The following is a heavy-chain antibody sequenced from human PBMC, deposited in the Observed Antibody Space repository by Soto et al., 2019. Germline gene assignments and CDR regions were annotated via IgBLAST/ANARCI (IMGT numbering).Heavy chain of an antibody. CDR1: GGSISSYY. V-gene: IGHV4-59*01. Sequence: QVQLQESGPGLVKPSETLSLTCTVSGGSISSYYWSWIRQPPGKGLEWIGYIYYSGSTNYNPSLKSRVTISVDTSKNQFSLKLSSVTAADTAVYYCARGVGSYAYWYFDLWGRGTLVTVSS. CDR2: IYYSGST. D-gene: IGHD1-26*01. CDR3: ARGVGSYAYWYFDL. J-gene: IGHJ2*01.